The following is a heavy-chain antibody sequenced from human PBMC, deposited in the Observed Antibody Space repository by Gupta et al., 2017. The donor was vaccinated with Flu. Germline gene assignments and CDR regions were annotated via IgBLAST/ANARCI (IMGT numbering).Heavy chain of an antibody. CDR3: AVDYGFRSSSLGY. CDR2: ISGSGNSK. Sequence: DVQLLESGGGPVQTGGSLRLSCAASGFTFSSYTLTWVRQAPGKGPEWVSSISGSGNSKFYRESVKGRFSISRDNSKGTVYLQMDGLSGEDTAIYYCAVDYGFRSSSLGYWGQGTLVTVSS. D-gene: IGHD6-6*01. CDR1: GFTFSSYT. V-gene: IGHV3-23*01. J-gene: IGHJ4*02.